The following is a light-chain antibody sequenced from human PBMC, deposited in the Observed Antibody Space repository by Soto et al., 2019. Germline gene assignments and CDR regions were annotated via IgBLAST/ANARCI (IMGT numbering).Light chain of an antibody. Sequence: DIQMTQSPSSLSASVGDRVTITFRASQSISIYLNLYHQKPGKAPKALIYAASSLQSGVPSRFSGSGSGTDFTLTISSMQPEDFATYYCQQSYSTPPWTFGQWTKVEIK. CDR1: QSISIY. V-gene: IGKV1-39*01. CDR3: QQSYSTPPWT. CDR2: AAS. J-gene: IGKJ1*01.